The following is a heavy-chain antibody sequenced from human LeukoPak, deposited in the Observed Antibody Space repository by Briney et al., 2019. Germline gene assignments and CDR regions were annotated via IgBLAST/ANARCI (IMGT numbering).Heavy chain of an antibody. V-gene: IGHV4-34*01. CDR2: INHSGST. Sequence: SETLSLTCAVYGGSFSGYYWSWIRQPPGKGLEWIGEINHSGSTNYNPSLKSRVAISVDTSKNQFSLKLSSVTAADTAVYYCARVRFRGFGYYYYGMDVWGKGTTVTVSP. J-gene: IGHJ6*04. CDR1: GGSFSGYY. D-gene: IGHD3-10*01. CDR3: ARVRFRGFGYYYYGMDV.